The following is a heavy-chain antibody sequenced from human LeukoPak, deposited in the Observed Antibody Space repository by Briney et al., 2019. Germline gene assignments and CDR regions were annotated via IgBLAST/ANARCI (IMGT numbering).Heavy chain of an antibody. V-gene: IGHV4-34*01. CDR2: IHHSGST. Sequence: SETLSLTCAVYGGSFSGYYWSWIRQPPGKGLEWIGDIHHSGSTKYNPSLKSRVTVSVDTSKNRFSLKLSSVTAADTAVYYCARHGRTDYYYYYMDVWGKGPRSPSP. CDR3: ARHGRTDYYYYYMDV. J-gene: IGHJ6*03. D-gene: IGHD1-1*01. CDR1: GGSFSGYY.